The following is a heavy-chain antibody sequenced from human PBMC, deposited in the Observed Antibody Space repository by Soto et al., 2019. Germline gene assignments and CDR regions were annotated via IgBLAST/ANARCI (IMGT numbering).Heavy chain of an antibody. CDR2: ISAYNGNT. V-gene: IGHV1-18*01. CDR1: GYTFTSYG. D-gene: IGHD6-6*01. CDR3: AREVLGDQLVYYYYYMDV. Sequence: ASVKVSCKASGYTFTSYGISWVRQAPGQGLEWMGWISAYNGNTNYAQKLQGRVTMTTDTSTSTAYMELRSLRSDDTAVYYCAREVLGDQLVYYYYYMDVWGKGTTVTVSS. J-gene: IGHJ6*03.